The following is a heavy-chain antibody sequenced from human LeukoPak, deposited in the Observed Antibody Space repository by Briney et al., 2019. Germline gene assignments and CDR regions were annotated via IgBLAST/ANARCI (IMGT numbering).Heavy chain of an antibody. Sequence: ASVTVSCKASGYTFTSYGISWVRQAPGQGLEWMGWISAYNGNTNYAQKLQGRVTTTTDTSTSTAYMELRSLRSDDTAVYYCARDHIYGPGLDYWGQGTLVTVSS. D-gene: IGHD2-21*01. CDR1: GYTFTSYG. V-gene: IGHV1-18*01. J-gene: IGHJ4*02. CDR3: ARDHIYGPGLDY. CDR2: ISAYNGNT.